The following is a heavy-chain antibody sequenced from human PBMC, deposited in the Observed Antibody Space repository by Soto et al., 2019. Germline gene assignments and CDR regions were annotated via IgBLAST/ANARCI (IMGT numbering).Heavy chain of an antibody. D-gene: IGHD4-17*01. CDR3: AREMTTVTTSGNFDY. J-gene: IGHJ4*02. V-gene: IGHV4-59*01. Sequence: QVQLQESGPGLVKPSETLSLTCTVSGGSISSYYWSWIRQPPGKGLEWIGYIYYSGSTNYNPSLKRRDTISVDTSKNQFSLKLSSVTAADTAVYYCAREMTTVTTSGNFDYWGQGTLVTVSS. CDR1: GGSISSYY. CDR2: IYYSGST.